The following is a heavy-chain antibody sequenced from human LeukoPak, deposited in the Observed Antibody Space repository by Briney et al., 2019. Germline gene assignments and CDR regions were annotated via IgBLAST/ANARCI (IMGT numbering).Heavy chain of an antibody. D-gene: IGHD2-15*01. J-gene: IGHJ5*02. CDR3: ARVRRYCSGGSCYLFDP. Sequence: SETLSLTCAVYGGSFSGYYWSWIRQPPGKGLEWIGEINHSGSTNYNTSLKSRVTISVDTSKNQFSLKLSSVTAADTAVYYCARVRRYCSGGSCYLFDPWGQGTLVTVSS. CDR2: INHSGST. CDR1: GGSFSGYY. V-gene: IGHV4-34*01.